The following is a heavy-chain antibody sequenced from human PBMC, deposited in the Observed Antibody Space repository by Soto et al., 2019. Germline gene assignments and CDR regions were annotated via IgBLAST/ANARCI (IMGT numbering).Heavy chain of an antibody. Sequence: PSETLSLTCTVSGGSISSSSYYWGWIRQPPGKGLEWIGSIYYSGSTYYNPSLKSRVTISVDTSKNQFSLKLSSVTAADTAVYYCARLLISITMVREDDYYYGMDVWGQGTTVKSP. V-gene: IGHV4-39*01. J-gene: IGHJ6*02. CDR2: IYYSGST. CDR3: ARLLISITMVREDDYYYGMDV. CDR1: GGSISSSSYY. D-gene: IGHD3-10*01.